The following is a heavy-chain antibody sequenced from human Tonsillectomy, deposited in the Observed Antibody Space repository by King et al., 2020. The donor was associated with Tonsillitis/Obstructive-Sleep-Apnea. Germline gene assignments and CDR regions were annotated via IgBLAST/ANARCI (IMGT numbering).Heavy chain of an antibody. CDR3: ARVEEVVSGYPSYWYFDL. CDR1: GFTFSSYG. J-gene: IGHJ2*01. Sequence: VQLVESGGGVVQPGRSLRLSCAASGFTFSSYGMHWVRQAPGEGLEWVAVIWYDGSNKYYADSVKGRFTISRDNSKNTLYLQMNSLRAEETAVYYCARVEEVVSGYPSYWYFDLWGRGTLVTVSS. D-gene: IGHD3-22*01. CDR2: IWYDGSNK. V-gene: IGHV3-33*01.